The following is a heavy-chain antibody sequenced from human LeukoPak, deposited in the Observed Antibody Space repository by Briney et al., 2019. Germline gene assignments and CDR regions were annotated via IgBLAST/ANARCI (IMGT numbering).Heavy chain of an antibody. CDR1: GGTFSSYA. CDR3: ARQIAVAGHYYYYYYMDV. D-gene: IGHD6-19*01. J-gene: IGHJ6*03. V-gene: IGHV1-69*05. Sequence: SVKVSCKASGGTFSSYAISWVRQAPGQGLEWMGRIIPIFGTANYAQKFQGRVTITTDESTRTAYMELSSLRSEDTAVYYCARQIAVAGHYYYYYYMDVWGKGTTVTVSS. CDR2: IIPIFGTA.